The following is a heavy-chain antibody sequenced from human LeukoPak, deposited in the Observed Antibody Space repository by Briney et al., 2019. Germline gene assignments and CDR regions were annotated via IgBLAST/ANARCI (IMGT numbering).Heavy chain of an antibody. V-gene: IGHV3-7*01. J-gene: IGHJ4*02. D-gene: IGHD6-19*01. CDR1: VFTLSSYW. CDR3: ASSSGWAMDEWY. CDR2: IKQDGSEE. Sequence: GGSLRLSCAASVFTLSSYWMSCVRRAPGKAGEGVANIKQDGSEEYYVDSVKGRFTIYRDNAKNSLYLQMNSLRAEDTDVYCCASSSGWAMDEWYWGQGTLVTVSS.